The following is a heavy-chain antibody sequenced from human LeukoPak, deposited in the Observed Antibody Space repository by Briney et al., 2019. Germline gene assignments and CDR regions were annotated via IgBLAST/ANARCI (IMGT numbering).Heavy chain of an antibody. CDR3: ARDQYYYDSSGYENLNWFDP. V-gene: IGHV4-34*01. CDR1: GGSFSGYY. Sequence: PSETLSLTCAVYGGSFSGYYWSWIRQPPGKGLEWIGEINHSGSTNYNPSLKSRVTMSVDTSKNQFSLKLSSVTAADTAVYYCARDQYYYDSSGYENLNWFDPWGQGTLVTVSS. D-gene: IGHD3-22*01. J-gene: IGHJ5*02. CDR2: INHSGST.